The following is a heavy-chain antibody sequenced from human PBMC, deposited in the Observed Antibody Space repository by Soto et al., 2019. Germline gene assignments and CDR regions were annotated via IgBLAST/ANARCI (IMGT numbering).Heavy chain of an antibody. CDR1: GYSFTSYW. D-gene: IGHD1-26*01. CDR3: ARFRVVGATTGGMDV. Sequence: GESLKISCKGSGYSFTSYWIGWVRQMPGKGLEWMGIIYPGDSDTRYSPSFQGQVTISANKSISTAYLQWSSLKASDTAMYYCARFRVVGATTGGMDVWGQGTTVTVSS. J-gene: IGHJ6*02. V-gene: IGHV5-51*01. CDR2: IYPGDSDT.